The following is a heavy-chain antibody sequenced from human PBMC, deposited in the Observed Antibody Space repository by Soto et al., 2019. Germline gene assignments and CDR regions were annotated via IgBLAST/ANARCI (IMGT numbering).Heavy chain of an antibody. D-gene: IGHD4-4*01. CDR2: ISSSGSTI. CDR3: AREDGYSLANYFDD. CDR1: GFTFSDYY. Sequence: PXESLRLSCAASGFTFSDYYMSWIRQAPGKGLEWVSYISSSGSTINYADSGKARYPISRDNAKIPRFLQMTSVRVEDTAVYYCAREDGYSLANYFDDWGLGTLVTVSS. J-gene: IGHJ4*02. V-gene: IGHV3-11*01.